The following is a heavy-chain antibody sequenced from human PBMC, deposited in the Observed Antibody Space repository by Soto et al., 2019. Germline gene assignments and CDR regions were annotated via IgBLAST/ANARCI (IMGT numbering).Heavy chain of an antibody. D-gene: IGHD3-9*01. J-gene: IGHJ4*02. Sequence: TSETLSLTCPVSGGSISSSSYYWGWIRQPPGKGLEWIGSIYYSGSTYYNPSLKSRVTISVDTSKNQFSLKLSSVTAADTAVYYCARHDWAKPFDYWGQGTLVTVSS. CDR2: IYYSGST. CDR1: GGSISSSSYY. V-gene: IGHV4-39*01. CDR3: ARHDWAKPFDY.